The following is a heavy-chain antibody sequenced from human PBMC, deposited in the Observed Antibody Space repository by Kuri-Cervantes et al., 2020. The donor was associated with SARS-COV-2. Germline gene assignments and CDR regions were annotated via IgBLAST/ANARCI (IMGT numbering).Heavy chain of an antibody. J-gene: IGHJ4*02. CDR3: ARDLQKWEQPEY. D-gene: IGHD1-26*01. V-gene: IGHV4-38-2*02. CDR1: GYSISSGYY. CDR2: IYHSGST. Sequence: SETLSLTCAVSGYSISSGYYWGWIRQPPGKGLEWIGSIYHSGSTYYSPSLKSRVSISIDASKNQFSLKLTSVTAADTAVYYCARDLQKWEQPEYWGQGALVTVSS.